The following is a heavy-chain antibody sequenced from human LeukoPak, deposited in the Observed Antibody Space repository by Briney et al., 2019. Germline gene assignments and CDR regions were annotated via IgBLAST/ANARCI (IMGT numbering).Heavy chain of an antibody. V-gene: IGHV3-7*01. Sequence: PGGSLRLSCAASGFTFSSYWMSWVRQAPGKGLEWVANIKQDGSEKYYVDSVKGRFTISRDNAKNSLYLQMNSLRAEDTAVYYCARVAVYSYGLQVSYYYYGMDVWGQGTTVTVSS. CDR1: GFTFSSYW. CDR3: ARVAVYSYGLQVSYYYYGMDV. D-gene: IGHD5-18*01. J-gene: IGHJ6*02. CDR2: IKQDGSEK.